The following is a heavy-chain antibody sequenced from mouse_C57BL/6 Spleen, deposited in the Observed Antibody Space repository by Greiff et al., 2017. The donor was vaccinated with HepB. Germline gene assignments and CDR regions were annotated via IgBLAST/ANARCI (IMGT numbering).Heavy chain of an antibody. Sequence: QVQLQQSGAELMQSGASVKLSCTATGYTLTGYWLEWVKQRPGHGLEWIGEILPGSGSTNYNEKFKGKATFTADTSSNTASMQLSSLTTEDSAIYYCARDVGYWYFDVWGTGTTVTVSS. CDR1: GYTLTGYW. CDR2: ILPGSGST. J-gene: IGHJ1*03. CDR3: ARDVGYWYFDV. V-gene: IGHV1-9*01.